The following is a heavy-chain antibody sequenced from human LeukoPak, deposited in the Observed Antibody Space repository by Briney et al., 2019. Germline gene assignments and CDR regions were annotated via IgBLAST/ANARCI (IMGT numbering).Heavy chain of an antibody. CDR3: ATYTNYKNWIDP. V-gene: IGHV4-59*12. CDR1: GGSISSYY. CDR2: IYYTGDT. J-gene: IGHJ5*02. Sequence: PSETLSLTCTVSGGSISSYYWSWVRQPPGKGLEWTGYIYYTGDTNYNPSLGSRVTISVDTSKNQFSLKLRSVTAADTAVYYCATYTNYKNWIDPWGQGTLVTVSS. D-gene: IGHD2-8*01.